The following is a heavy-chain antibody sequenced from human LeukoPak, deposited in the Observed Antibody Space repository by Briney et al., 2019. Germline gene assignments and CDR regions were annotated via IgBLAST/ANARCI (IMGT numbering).Heavy chain of an antibody. V-gene: IGHV4-4*02. D-gene: IGHD2-15*01. J-gene: IGHJ4*02. Sequence: SGTLSLTCAVSGGSISSSNWWSWVRQPPGKGLEWIGEIYHSGSTNYNPSLKSRVTISVDKSKNQFSLKLSSVTAADPAVYYCARDLLGYCSGGSCSDWGQGTLVTVSS. CDR3: ARDLLGYCSGGSCSD. CDR2: IYHSGST. CDR1: GGSISSSNW.